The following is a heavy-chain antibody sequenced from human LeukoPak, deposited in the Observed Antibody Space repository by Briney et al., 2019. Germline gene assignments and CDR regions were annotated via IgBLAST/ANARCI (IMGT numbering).Heavy chain of an antibody. Sequence: ASVKVSCKASGYTFTSYAMNWVRQAPGQGLEWMGWINTNTGNPTYAQGFTGRFVFSLDTSVSTAYLQISSLKAEDTAVYYCARGDGYYGSGVAAPFDPWGQGTLVTVSS. CDR2: INTNTGNP. D-gene: IGHD3-10*01. CDR3: ARGDGYYGSGVAAPFDP. V-gene: IGHV7-4-1*02. J-gene: IGHJ5*02. CDR1: GYTFTSYA.